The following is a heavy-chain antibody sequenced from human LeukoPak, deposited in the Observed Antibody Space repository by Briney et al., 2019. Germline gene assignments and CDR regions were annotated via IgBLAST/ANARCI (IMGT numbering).Heavy chain of an antibody. CDR2: ISSNGDYT. V-gene: IGHV3-64D*06. J-gene: IGHJ4*02. D-gene: IGHD5-18*01. CDR1: GFTFSSYA. Sequence: GGSLRLSCSASGFTFSSYAMHWVRQAPGKGLEYVSTISSNGDYTYHTDSVKDRLTISRDTFKNTMYLQMRSLRPADTAVYYCVKKLWSRVDTANFDDWGQGTLVTVSS. CDR3: VKKLWSRVDTANFDD.